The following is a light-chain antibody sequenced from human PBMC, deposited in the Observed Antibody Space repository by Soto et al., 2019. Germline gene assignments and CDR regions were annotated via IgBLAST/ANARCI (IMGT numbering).Light chain of an antibody. CDR3: QQYGSSGT. CDR2: GAS. Sequence: EIVLTQSPGTLSLSPGERATLSCRASQSVSNNYLAWYQQQPGQAPRLLIYGASNGATGIPDRCSGSGAGTDFTLTISRLEPEDFAVYYWQQYGSSGTFGQGTKVDIK. CDR1: QSVSNNY. V-gene: IGKV3-20*01. J-gene: IGKJ1*01.